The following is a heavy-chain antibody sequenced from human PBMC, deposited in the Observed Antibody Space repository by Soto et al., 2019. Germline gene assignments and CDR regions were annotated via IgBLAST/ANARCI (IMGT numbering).Heavy chain of an antibody. J-gene: IGHJ4*02. CDR3: SRGTYYPQSSGLHADY. V-gene: IGHV3-30*03. D-gene: IGHD3-22*01. CDR2: ISSDGNHQ. CDR1: VFMFNDYA. Sequence: RGSLRVSCAPSVFMFNDYAMYWVRQAPGQGLEWVAMISSDGNHQFYVDNVRGRFTVSRDNSKNTLNLQMNSLRPEDTAVYYCSRGTYYPQSSGLHADYWGPGTVVTVSS.